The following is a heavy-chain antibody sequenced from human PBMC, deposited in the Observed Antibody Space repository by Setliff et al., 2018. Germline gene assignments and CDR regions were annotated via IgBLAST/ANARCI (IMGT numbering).Heavy chain of an antibody. J-gene: IGHJ6*02. V-gene: IGHV3-21*01. CDR1: GFTFSTHS. CDR2: ISRSSTYI. CDR3: AKEVGYCSGGSCYHYYYGMDV. D-gene: IGHD2-15*01. Sequence: PGGSLRLSCAASGFTFSTHSMNWVRQAPGKGLEWVSSISRSSTYIYYADSVKGRFTISGDNSKNTLYLQMNSLRAEDTAVYYCAKEVGYCSGGSCYHYYYGMDVWGQGTTVTVSS.